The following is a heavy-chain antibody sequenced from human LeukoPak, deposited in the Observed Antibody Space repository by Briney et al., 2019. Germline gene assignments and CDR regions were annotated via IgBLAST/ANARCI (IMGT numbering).Heavy chain of an antibody. J-gene: IGHJ3*02. CDR2: INSDSGGT. CDR3: ARGRVHSWSDAFDI. Sequence: ASVKVSCKASGYTFTGHYMHWVRQTPGQGLEWMGWINSDSGGTKYAQKFQGSVIMTRVTSISTAYMELSRLKSDDTAVYYCARGRVHSWSDAFDIWGQGTTVTVSS. CDR1: GYTFTGHY. D-gene: IGHD1-1*01. V-gene: IGHV1-2*02.